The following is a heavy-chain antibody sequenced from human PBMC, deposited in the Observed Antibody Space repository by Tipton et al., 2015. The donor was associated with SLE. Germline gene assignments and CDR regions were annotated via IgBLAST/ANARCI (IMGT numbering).Heavy chain of an antibody. CDR1: GGSFSGYY. CDR3: ARGGDSSRLRDAFAV. V-gene: IGHV4-34*01. CDR2: INYSGTT. J-gene: IGHJ3*01. Sequence: TLSLTCTVYGGSFSGYYRSWIRQTPEKGLEWIGEINYSGTTNYSPFLESRASISEDTSKNQFTLRLTSVTAADTAVYYCARGGDSSRLRDAFAVWGQGTMVTVSS. D-gene: IGHD6-13*01.